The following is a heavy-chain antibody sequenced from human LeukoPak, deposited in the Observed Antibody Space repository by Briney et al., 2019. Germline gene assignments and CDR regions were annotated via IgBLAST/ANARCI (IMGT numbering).Heavy chain of an antibody. CDR3: VRHNYGYDY. D-gene: IGHD3-10*01. J-gene: IGHJ4*02. Sequence: GGSLRLSCAASGFTFNRYWMHWVRQVPGKEVVWVSHSHNDGNSVSYADPVKGRFTVSRDNAKNTLYLQMTRLRAEDTAVYYCVRHNYGYDYWGQGTLVTVSS. V-gene: IGHV3-74*01. CDR2: SHNDGNSV. CDR1: GFTFNRYW.